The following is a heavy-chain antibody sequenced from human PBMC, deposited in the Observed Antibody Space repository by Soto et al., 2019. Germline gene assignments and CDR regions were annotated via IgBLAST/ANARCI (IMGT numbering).Heavy chain of an antibody. Sequence: GGSLRLSCAASGFTFSSYGMHWVRQAPGKGLVWVSRINSDGSSSGYAESVKGRFTISRDNPKNTLYLQMNSLRAEYTEMYNCARDPRADYYDSSIIYFDYWGQGALVTLSS. J-gene: IGHJ4*02. CDR2: INSDGSSS. D-gene: IGHD3-22*01. CDR3: ARDPRADYYDSSIIYFDY. CDR1: GFTFSSYG. V-gene: IGHV3-74*01.